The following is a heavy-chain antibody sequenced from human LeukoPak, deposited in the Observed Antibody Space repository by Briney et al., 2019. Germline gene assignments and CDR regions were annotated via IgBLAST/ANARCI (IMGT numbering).Heavy chain of an antibody. D-gene: IGHD4-17*01. CDR1: RRSISSYY. V-gene: IGHV4-59*01. CDR3: AGIDYGDYVQH. Sequence: PAETLSLTCTVWRRSISSYYWLWIRPPPGKGREWIGYIYYSGSTNYNPSLKSRVTISVDTSKNQFSLKLRSVTAADTAVYYCAGIDYGDYVQHWGQGTLVTVSS. J-gene: IGHJ1*01. CDR2: IYYSGST.